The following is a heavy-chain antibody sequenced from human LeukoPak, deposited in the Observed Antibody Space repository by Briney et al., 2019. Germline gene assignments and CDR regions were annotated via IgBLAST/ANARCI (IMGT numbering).Heavy chain of an antibody. D-gene: IGHD4-17*01. CDR2: IIPIFGTA. CDR1: GGTFSSYA. V-gene: IGHV1-69*01. Sequence: GSSVKVSCKASGGTFSSYAISWVRQAPGQGLEWMGGIIPIFGTANYAQKFQGRVTITADESTSTAYMEPSSLRSEDTAVYYCAGVRNGDYVWYYYGMDVWGQGTTVTVSS. CDR3: AGVRNGDYVWYYYGMDV. J-gene: IGHJ6*02.